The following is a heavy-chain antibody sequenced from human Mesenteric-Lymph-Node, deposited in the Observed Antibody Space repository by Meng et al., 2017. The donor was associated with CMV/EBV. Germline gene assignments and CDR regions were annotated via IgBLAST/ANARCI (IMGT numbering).Heavy chain of an antibody. Sequence: SETLSLTCTVSGASVSSRSYYWSWLRQSPGKGLEWIGFISYSGSTNYNPSHKSRVTISIDTSKNHFSLKMSSVTAADTAVYYCARGVGARSSNFDYWGQGILVTVSS. D-gene: IGHD6-6*01. J-gene: IGHJ4*02. CDR1: GASVSSRSYY. CDR3: ARGVGARSSNFDY. CDR2: ISYSGST. V-gene: IGHV4-61*03.